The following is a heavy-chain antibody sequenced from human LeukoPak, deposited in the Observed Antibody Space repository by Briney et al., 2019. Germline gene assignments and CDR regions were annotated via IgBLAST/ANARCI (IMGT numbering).Heavy chain of an antibody. V-gene: IGHV3-23*01. J-gene: IGHJ4*02. CDR1: GGTFSSYA. CDR2: ISGSGGST. CDR3: ARDNKRPLLFDY. Sequence: SCKASGGTFSSYAISWVRQAPGKGLEWVSAISGSGGSTYYAESVKGRFTLSRDNTKNSLYLQMNSLRAEDTAVYYCARDNKRPLLFDYWGQGTLVTVSS. D-gene: IGHD2/OR15-2a*01.